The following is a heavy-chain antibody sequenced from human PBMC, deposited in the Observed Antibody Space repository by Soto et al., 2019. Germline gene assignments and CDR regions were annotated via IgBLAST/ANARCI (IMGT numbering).Heavy chain of an antibody. D-gene: IGHD1-7*01. CDR2: IWYDGSNK. Sequence: QVQLVESGGGVVQPGRSLRLSCAASGFTFSSYGMHWVRQAPGKGLEWVAVIWYDGSNKYYADSVKGRFTISRDNSKNTLYLQMNSLRAEDTAVYYCAREKNNWNYVFAFDIWGQGTMVTVSS. CDR3: AREKNNWNYVFAFDI. V-gene: IGHV3-33*01. CDR1: GFTFSSYG. J-gene: IGHJ3*02.